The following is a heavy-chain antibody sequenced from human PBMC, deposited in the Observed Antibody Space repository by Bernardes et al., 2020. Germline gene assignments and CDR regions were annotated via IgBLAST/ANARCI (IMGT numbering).Heavy chain of an antibody. CDR1: GGTFSSYA. V-gene: IGHV1-69*13. CDR2: IIPIFGTA. Sequence: SVKVSCKASGGTFSSYAISWVRQAPGQGLEWMGGIIPIFGTANYAQKFQGRVTITADESTSTAYMELSSLRSEDTAVYYCARDAGWRTGSGSNFDYWGQGTLVTVSS. CDR3: ARDAGWRTGSGSNFDY. J-gene: IGHJ4*02. D-gene: IGHD3-10*01.